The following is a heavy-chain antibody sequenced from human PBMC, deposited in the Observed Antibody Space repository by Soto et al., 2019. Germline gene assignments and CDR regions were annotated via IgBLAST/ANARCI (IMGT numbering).Heavy chain of an antibody. CDR3: AREGAVAGSQDF. D-gene: IGHD6-19*01. J-gene: IGHJ4*02. CDR2: VSGSGTIT. CDR1: GFTFSSYA. Sequence: PGGSLRLSCAASGFTFSSYAMNWVRQAPGKGLEWVAEVSGSGTITYYADSVKGRFTVSRDNINSTIYLEMNSLRVEASALYYCAREGAVAGSQDFWGQGTLVTVSS. V-gene: IGHV3-23*01.